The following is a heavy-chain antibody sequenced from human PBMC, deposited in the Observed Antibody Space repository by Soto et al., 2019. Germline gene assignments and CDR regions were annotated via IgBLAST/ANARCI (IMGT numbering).Heavy chain of an antibody. D-gene: IGHD2-2*02. V-gene: IGHV3-23*01. CDR3: AKRAYPFYFDS. CDR2: ISGGGGDT. Sequence: EVQLWESGGGLVQPGGSLRLSCAASGFMLSSNAVSWVRQAPGKGLEWVSTISGGGGDTSYADSVKGRFTISRDSSKNTLFLQMNSLRGEDTAIYYCAKRAYPFYFDSWGQGTLVTVSS. CDR1: GFMLSSNA. J-gene: IGHJ4*02.